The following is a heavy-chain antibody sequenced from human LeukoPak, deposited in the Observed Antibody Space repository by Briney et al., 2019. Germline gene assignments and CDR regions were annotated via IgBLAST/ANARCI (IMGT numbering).Heavy chain of an antibody. CDR2: IHLSGST. CDR1: DASISGYY. Sequence: SETLSLTCTVSDASISGYYWSWIRQPPGKGLEWIGSIHLSGSTNYNPSLRSRVTISVDTSKNQLSLKLSSVTAADTAVYYCARDLGGVYFDYWGQGTLVTVSS. D-gene: IGHD2-15*01. V-gene: IGHV4-59*01. CDR3: ARDLGGVYFDY. J-gene: IGHJ4*02.